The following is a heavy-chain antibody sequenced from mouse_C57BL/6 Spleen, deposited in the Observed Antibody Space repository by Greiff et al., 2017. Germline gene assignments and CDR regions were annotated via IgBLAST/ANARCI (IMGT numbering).Heavy chain of an antibody. CDR1: GYSITSGYY. Sequence: VQLKESGPGLVKPSQSLSLTCSVTGYSITSGYYWNWIRQFPGNKLEWMGYISYDGSNNYNPSLKNRISITRDTSKNQFFLKLNSVTTEDTATYYCARGEQDYAMDYWGQGTSVTVSS. J-gene: IGHJ4*01. CDR3: ARGEQDYAMDY. CDR2: ISYDGSN. V-gene: IGHV3-6*01.